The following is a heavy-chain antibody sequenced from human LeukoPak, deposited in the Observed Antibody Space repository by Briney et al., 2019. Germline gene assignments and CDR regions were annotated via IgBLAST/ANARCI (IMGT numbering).Heavy chain of an antibody. CDR1: GGSFSGCY. CDR2: INHSGST. Sequence: SETLSLTCAVYGGSFSGCYWSWIRQPPGKGQEWIGEINHSGSTNYNPSLKSRVTISVDTSKNQFSLKLSSVTAADTAVYYCARDQKYCSSTSCYEAYYYYGMDVWGKGTTVTVSS. J-gene: IGHJ6*04. D-gene: IGHD2-2*01. CDR3: ARDQKYCSSTSCYEAYYYYGMDV. V-gene: IGHV4-34*01.